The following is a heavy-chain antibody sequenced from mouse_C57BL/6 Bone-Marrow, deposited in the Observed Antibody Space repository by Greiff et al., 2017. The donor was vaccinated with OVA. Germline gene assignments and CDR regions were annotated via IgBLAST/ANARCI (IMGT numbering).Heavy chain of an antibody. Sequence: QVQLQQSGPGLVQPSQSLSITCTVSGFSLTSYGVHWVRQSPGKGLEWLGVIWRGGSTDYNAAFMSRLSITKANSKSQVFFKMNSLQADDTARYYCAKNGQLEDWYFDVWGTGTTVTVSS. J-gene: IGHJ1*03. CDR1: GFSLTSYG. CDR2: IWRGGST. CDR3: AKNGQLEDWYFDV. V-gene: IGHV2-5*01.